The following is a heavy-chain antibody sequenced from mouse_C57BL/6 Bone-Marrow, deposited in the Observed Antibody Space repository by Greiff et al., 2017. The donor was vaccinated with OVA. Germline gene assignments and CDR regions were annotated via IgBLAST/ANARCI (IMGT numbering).Heavy chain of an antibody. CDR2: ISYDGSN. Sequence: EVQLVESGPGLVKPSQSLSLTCSVTGYSITSGYYWNWIRQFPGNKLEWMGYISYDGSNNYNPSLKNRISITRDTSKNQFFLKLNSVTTEDTATYYCARDCGSSYDFDYWGQGTTLTVSS. CDR3: ARDCGSSYDFDY. J-gene: IGHJ2*01. V-gene: IGHV3-6*01. D-gene: IGHD1-1*01. CDR1: GYSITSGYY.